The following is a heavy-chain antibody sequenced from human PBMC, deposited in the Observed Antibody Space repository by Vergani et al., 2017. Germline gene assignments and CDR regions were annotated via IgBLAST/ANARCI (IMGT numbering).Heavy chain of an antibody. D-gene: IGHD2-2*01. CDR2: ISAYNGNT. Sequence: QVQLVQSGAEVKKHGASVKVSCKASGYTFTSYGITWVRQAPGQGLEWMGWISAYNGNTDYEQNLQDRVTMTTDTSTNTAYMELRSLRSDDTAVYYCAREVRGCSRTSCSPYYFDYWGQGTLVTVSS. J-gene: IGHJ4*02. CDR1: GYTFTSYG. CDR3: AREVRGCSRTSCSPYYFDY. V-gene: IGHV1-18*01.